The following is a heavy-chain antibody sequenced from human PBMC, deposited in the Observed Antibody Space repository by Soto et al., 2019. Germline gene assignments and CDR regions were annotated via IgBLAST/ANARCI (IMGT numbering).Heavy chain of an antibody. V-gene: IGHV3-15*01. J-gene: IGHJ4*02. Sequence: GWSLRLSCAPSGFTFINAWMSWVRQAPGKGLEWVGRIKSKADGGTTDYAAPVKGRFTISRDDSKNTLYLQMNSLKTEDTAVYYCTTGGPSIKPYWGQGTLVTVSS. CDR1: GFTFINAW. CDR3: TTGGPSIKPY. CDR2: IKSKADGGTT.